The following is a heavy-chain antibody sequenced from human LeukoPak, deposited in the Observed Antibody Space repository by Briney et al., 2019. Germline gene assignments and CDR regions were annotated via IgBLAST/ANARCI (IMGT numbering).Heavy chain of an antibody. CDR2: INQDGSEK. D-gene: IGHD3-22*01. CDR3: ARQYANYYFDSSGYNDY. Sequence: GGSLRLSCAASGFTFSSYAMSWVRQAPGKGPEWVANINQDGSEKFYADFVQGRFSISRDNAESTLYLQMNSLRAEDTAVYFCARQYANYYFDSSGYNDYWGQGSLVTVSS. V-gene: IGHV3-7*05. CDR1: GFTFSSYA. J-gene: IGHJ4*02.